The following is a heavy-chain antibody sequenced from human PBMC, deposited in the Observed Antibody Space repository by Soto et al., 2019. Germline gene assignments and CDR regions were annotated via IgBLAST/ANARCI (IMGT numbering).Heavy chain of an antibody. CDR3: AKGSYSWPRSPTYAMDV. Sequence: EVQLVESGGDLIQPGGSLRLSCAASGFSVSNNYMSWVRQAPGKGLEWVSTIYSGGSTYYGDSVKGRFTISRDTSKNTLYLQMNTLRGDDTAVYYCAKGSYSWPRSPTYAMDVWGQGTTVTVSS. CDR2: IYSGGST. V-gene: IGHV3-53*01. CDR1: GFSVSNNY. J-gene: IGHJ6*02. D-gene: IGHD5-18*01.